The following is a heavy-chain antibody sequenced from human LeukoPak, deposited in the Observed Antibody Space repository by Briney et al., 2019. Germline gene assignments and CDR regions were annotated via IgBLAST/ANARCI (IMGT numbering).Heavy chain of an antibody. CDR2: IYYSGST. Sequence: SETLSLTCTVSGGSISGSSYYLGWIRQTPGKGLEWIGTIYYSGSTYYSPSLKSRVTISVDTSKSRFSLKLSSVTAADTAVYYCARGLYYDILTGYSPYYFDYWGQGTLVTVSS. CDR1: GGSISGSSYY. J-gene: IGHJ4*02. V-gene: IGHV4-39*01. CDR3: ARGLYYDILTGYSPYYFDY. D-gene: IGHD3-9*01.